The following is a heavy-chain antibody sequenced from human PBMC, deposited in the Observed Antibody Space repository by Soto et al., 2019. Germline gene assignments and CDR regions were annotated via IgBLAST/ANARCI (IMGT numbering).Heavy chain of an antibody. Sequence: PGGSLRLSCAASGFTFSDHYMDWVRQAPGKGPEWVGRIRNRGQSHIADYAASVKGRFTMSRDDSQNSLHLQMNSLKTEDTAVYYCHSDTYTAIDYWGPGIQATVSS. J-gene: IGHJ4*02. CDR3: HSDTYTAIDY. CDR1: GFTFSDHY. D-gene: IGHD2-2*02. V-gene: IGHV3-72*01. CDR2: IRNRGQSHIA.